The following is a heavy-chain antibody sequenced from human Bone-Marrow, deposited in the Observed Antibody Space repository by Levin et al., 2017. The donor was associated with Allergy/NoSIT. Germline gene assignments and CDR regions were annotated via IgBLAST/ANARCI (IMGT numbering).Heavy chain of an antibody. Sequence: GESLKISCAASGFTFTKYWMNWVRQAPGKGLVWVARINTDGSTTSYADSVEGRFTVSRDNAKNTLYLQLNSLRGEDTGVYYCARHDYSNFGRDYMDVWGKGTTVTVSS. V-gene: IGHV3-74*01. D-gene: IGHD4-11*01. J-gene: IGHJ6*03. CDR3: ARHDYSNFGRDYMDV. CDR2: INTDGSTT. CDR1: GFTFTKYW.